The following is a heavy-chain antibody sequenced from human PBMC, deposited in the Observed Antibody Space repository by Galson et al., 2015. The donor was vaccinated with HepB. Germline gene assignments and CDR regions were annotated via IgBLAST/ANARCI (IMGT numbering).Heavy chain of an antibody. CDR1: GGIFGNYV. J-gene: IGHJ5*02. CDR3: ARLVAVAASGDNPFDP. V-gene: IGHV1-69*13. D-gene: IGHD2-21*02. Sequence: SVKVSCKASGGIFGNYVISWERQAPGQGLEWMGGIIPVYGSANYAQKFQGRVTFTADASTSTAYMEIVSLKSEDTATYYCARLVAVAASGDNPFDPWGQGTLVTVSS. CDR2: IIPVYGSA.